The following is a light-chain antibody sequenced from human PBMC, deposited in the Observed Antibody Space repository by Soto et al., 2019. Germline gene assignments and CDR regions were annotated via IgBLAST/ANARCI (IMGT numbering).Light chain of an antibody. V-gene: IGKV3-20*01. J-gene: IGKJ5*01. CDR3: QHYGAAPIT. CDR1: QSVRSSY. CDR2: GAS. Sequence: EIVLTQSPGTLSLSPGERATLSCRASQSVRSSYLAWYQQKSGQAPRLLIYGASGRATGIPDRFSGSGPGTDFTLTISRLEPEDFALYYCQHYGAAPITFGQGTRLEIK.